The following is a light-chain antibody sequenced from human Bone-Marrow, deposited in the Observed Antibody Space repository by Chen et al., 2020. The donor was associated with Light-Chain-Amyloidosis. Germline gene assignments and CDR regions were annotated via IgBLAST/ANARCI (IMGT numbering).Light chain of an antibody. J-gene: IGLJ3*02. CDR1: KLGDKY. V-gene: IGLV3-1*01. CDR2: QDT. CDR3: QSYDSSLSSYV. Sequence: SSDLTQPPSVSVSPGQTASITCSGNKLGDKYVCWYQQKAGQSPVLVIYQDTKRPSGIPERFSGSKSGTSASLAITGLQAEDEADYYCQSYDSSLSSYVFGGGTKLTVL.